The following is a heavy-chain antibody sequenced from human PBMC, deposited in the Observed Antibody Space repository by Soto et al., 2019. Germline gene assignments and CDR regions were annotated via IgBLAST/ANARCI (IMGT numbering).Heavy chain of an antibody. CDR2: IYYSGST. CDR1: GGSISSGGYY. J-gene: IGHJ6*03. V-gene: IGHV4-31*03. D-gene: IGHD5-12*01. Sequence: QVQLQESGPGLVKPSQTLSLTCTVSGGSISSGGYYWSWIRQHPGKGLEWIGYIYYSGSTYYNPSLKSRVTISVDTSKHPFSLKLSSVTAADTTVYYFARRDSGYAHYMDVWGKGTAVTASS. CDR3: ARRDSGYAHYMDV.